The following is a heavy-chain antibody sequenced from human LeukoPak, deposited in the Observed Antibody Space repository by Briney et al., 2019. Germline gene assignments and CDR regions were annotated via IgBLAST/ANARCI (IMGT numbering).Heavy chain of an antibody. V-gene: IGHV3-48*03. J-gene: IGHJ4*02. CDR2: ISGSGTII. D-gene: IGHD3-10*01. CDR1: GFTFSTYE. CDR3: ARVGSQLWLGEYIRTGFDY. Sequence: PGGSLRLSCAASGFTFSTYEMNWVRQAPGKGLEWVSHISGSGTIIYYADSVKGRFTISRDNAKNSLYPQMNSLRAEDTAVYYCARVGSQLWLGEYIRTGFDYWGQGTLVTVSS.